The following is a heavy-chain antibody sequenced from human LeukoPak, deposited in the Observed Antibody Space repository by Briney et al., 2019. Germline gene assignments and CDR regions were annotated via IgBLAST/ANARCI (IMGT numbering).Heavy chain of an antibody. D-gene: IGHD2-2*01. CDR1: AGYISSGDYY. CDR2: IYYSGST. Sequence: SETLSLTCTVSAGYISSGDYYWSWIRQPPGKGLEWIGYIYYSGSTYYNPSLKSRVTISVDTSKNQFSLKLSSVTAADTAVYYCARAGIVVVPAATDYFDYWGQGTLVTVSS. CDR3: ARAGIVVVPAATDYFDY. V-gene: IGHV4-30-4*08. J-gene: IGHJ4*02.